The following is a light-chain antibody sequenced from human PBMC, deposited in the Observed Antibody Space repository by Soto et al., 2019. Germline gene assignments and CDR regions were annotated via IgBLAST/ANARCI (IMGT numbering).Light chain of an antibody. Sequence: QSVLTQPPSASGTPGQRVTISCSGSSSNIGSNNVNWYQQLPGTAPKLLIYSKNHRPSWVPARFSGSKSGTSASLAISGLQSEDEADYYCATWDDSLNGVVFGGGTKLTVL. V-gene: IGLV1-44*01. CDR2: SKN. CDR3: ATWDDSLNGVV. CDR1: SSNIGSNN. J-gene: IGLJ2*01.